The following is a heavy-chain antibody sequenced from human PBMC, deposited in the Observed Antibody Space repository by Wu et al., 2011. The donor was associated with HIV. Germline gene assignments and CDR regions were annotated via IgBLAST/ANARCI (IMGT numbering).Heavy chain of an antibody. CDR2: IIPIFGTA. J-gene: IGHJ6*02. Sequence: QVQLVQSGAEVKKPGSSVRVSCKPSGDTFRSNGISWVRQAPGQGLEWMGRIIPIFGTANYAQKFQGRVTITTDESTSTAYMELSSLRSDDTAVYYCARSRYPYYYYAVDVWGQGTTVTVSS. CDR3: ARSRYPYYYYAVDV. CDR1: GDTFRSNG. V-gene: IGHV1-69*18. D-gene: IGHD2-2*02.